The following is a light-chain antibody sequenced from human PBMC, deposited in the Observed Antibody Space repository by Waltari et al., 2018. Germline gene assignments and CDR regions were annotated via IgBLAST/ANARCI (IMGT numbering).Light chain of an antibody. V-gene: IGLV2-14*01. Sequence: QSALTQPASVSGSPGQSITISCTGTSSDVGHYNYVSWYQHHPGKAPKLMIYDVSRRPSGVSHRFSGSKSGNTASLTISGLQAEDEADYYCSSYTITRTRVFGGGTKLTVL. CDR3: SSYTITRTRV. J-gene: IGLJ3*02. CDR2: DVS. CDR1: SSDVGHYNY.